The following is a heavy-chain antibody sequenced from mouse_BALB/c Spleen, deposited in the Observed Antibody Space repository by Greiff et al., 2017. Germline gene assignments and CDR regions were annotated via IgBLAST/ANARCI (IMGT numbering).Heavy chain of an antibody. D-gene: IGHD2-4*01. CDR3: ASGESTMITTGFAY. CDR2: ISYSGST. CDR1: GDSITSGY. Sequence: VQLKESGPSLVKPSQTLSLTCSVTGDSITSGYWNWIRKFPGNKLEYMGYISYSGSTYYNPSLKSRISITRDTSKNQYYLQLNSVTTEDTATYYCASGESTMITTGFAYWGQGTLVTVSA. J-gene: IGHJ3*01. V-gene: IGHV3-8*02.